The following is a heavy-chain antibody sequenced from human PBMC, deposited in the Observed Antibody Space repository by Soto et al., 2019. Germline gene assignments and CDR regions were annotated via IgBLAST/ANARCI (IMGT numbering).Heavy chain of an antibody. V-gene: IGHV1-69*02. J-gene: IGHJ5*02. CDR1: GGTFSSST. CDR3: APSGYSGYR. D-gene: IGHD5-12*01. Sequence: QVQLVHSGAEVKKPGASVKVSGKASGGTFSSSTIRVVLQSPGQWLEWMGRIIPIIGIANYAQKCQGRVTITADKSTSTAYMELSSLRSEDTAVYYCAPSGYSGYRWGQGTLVTVSS. CDR2: IIPIIGIA.